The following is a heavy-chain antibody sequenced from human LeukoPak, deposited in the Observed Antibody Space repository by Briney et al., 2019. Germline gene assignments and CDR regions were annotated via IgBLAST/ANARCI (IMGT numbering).Heavy chain of an antibody. CDR3: ARGRRVVPAAILGWFDP. D-gene: IGHD2-2*02. J-gene: IGHJ5*02. V-gene: IGHV4-59*02. Sequence: SETLSLTCTVSGGSVRSYHWSWIRQSPGEGLEWIAYIHNSGGTRYKPSLQSRVTISVDTSKNQFSLKLSSVTAADTAVYYCARGRRVVPAAILGWFDPWGQGTLVTVSS. CDR1: GGSVRSYH. CDR2: IHNSGGT.